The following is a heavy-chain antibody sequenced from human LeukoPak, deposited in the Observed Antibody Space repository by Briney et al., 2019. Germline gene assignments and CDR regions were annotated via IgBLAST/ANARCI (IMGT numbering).Heavy chain of an antibody. Sequence: SETLSLTCAVYSGSFSGYYWSWIRQPPGKGLECIGEINHSGSTNYNPSLKSRFTISVDTSKSQFSLKLSSVTAADTAVYYCARGARWRHYFDYWGQGTLVTVSS. CDR3: ARGARWRHYFDY. D-gene: IGHD5-24*01. CDR1: SGSFSGYY. V-gene: IGHV4-34*01. J-gene: IGHJ4*02. CDR2: INHSGST.